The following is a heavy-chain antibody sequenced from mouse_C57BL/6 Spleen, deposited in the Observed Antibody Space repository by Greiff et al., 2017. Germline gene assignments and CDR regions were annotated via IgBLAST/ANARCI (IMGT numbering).Heavy chain of an antibody. CDR1: GFSLTSYG. CDR3: AKSGEYYDLGYWYFDV. J-gene: IGHJ1*03. Sequence: VKLMESGPGLVAPSQSLSITCTVSGFSLTSYGVSWVRQPPGKGLEWLGVIWGDGSTNYHSALISRMSISKDNSKSQVFLKLNSLQTDDTATYYCAKSGEYYDLGYWYFDVWGTGTTVTVSS. D-gene: IGHD2-4*01. V-gene: IGHV2-3*01. CDR2: IWGDGST.